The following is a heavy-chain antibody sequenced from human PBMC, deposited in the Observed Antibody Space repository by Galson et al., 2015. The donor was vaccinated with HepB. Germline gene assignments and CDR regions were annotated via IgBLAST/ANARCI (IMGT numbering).Heavy chain of an antibody. D-gene: IGHD5-18*01. V-gene: IGHV1-46*01. CDR2: INPSGGST. CDR3: ARGSYLVDTAMVRYPVFDY. Sequence: VKVSCKASGYTFTSYYMHWVRQAPGQGLEWMGIINPSGGSTSYAQKFQGRVTMTRDTSTSTVYMELSSLRSEDTAVYYCARGSYLVDTAMVRYPVFDYWGQGTLVTVSS. J-gene: IGHJ4*02. CDR1: GYTFTSYY.